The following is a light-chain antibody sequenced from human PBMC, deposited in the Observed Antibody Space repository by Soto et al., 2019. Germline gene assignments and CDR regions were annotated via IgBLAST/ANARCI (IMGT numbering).Light chain of an antibody. CDR2: DAN. Sequence: QSVLTQPPSVSAAPGKKVIISCSGSSSNIGNNYVSWYQQLPGTAPRLLIYDANKRPSEIPARFSGSKSATSATLGITGLQTGDEADYYCGAWDTSLSGVVFGGGTKVTVL. V-gene: IGLV1-51*01. CDR3: GAWDTSLSGVV. CDR1: SSNIGNNY. J-gene: IGLJ2*01.